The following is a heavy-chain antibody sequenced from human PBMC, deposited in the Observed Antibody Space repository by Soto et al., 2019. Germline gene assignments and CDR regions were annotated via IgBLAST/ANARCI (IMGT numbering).Heavy chain of an antibody. V-gene: IGHV3-30*18. CDR2: ISYDGTYR. D-gene: IGHD3-10*01. Sequence: GGSLRLSCAASGFTFTTYAMHWVRQAPGKGLEWVADISYDGTYRHYADSLKGRFTVSRDNSKNTLYLLMNSLRAEDTAVYYCAKHSYTWFGEFYGIDVWGQGTTVTVSS. J-gene: IGHJ6*02. CDR1: GFTFTTYA. CDR3: AKHSYTWFGEFYGIDV.